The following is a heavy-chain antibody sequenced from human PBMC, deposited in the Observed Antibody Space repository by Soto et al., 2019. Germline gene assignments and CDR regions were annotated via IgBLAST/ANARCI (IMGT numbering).Heavy chain of an antibody. Sequence: GGSLRLSCAASGFTFSSYAMSWVRQAPGKGLEWVSAISGSGGSTYYADSVKGRFTISRDNSKNTLYLQMNSLRAEDTAVYYCAKDLLAGPVAGYARRDYWGQGTLVTVSS. D-gene: IGHD1-1*01. J-gene: IGHJ4*02. CDR3: AKDLLAGPVAGYARRDY. V-gene: IGHV3-23*01. CDR1: GFTFSSYA. CDR2: ISGSGGST.